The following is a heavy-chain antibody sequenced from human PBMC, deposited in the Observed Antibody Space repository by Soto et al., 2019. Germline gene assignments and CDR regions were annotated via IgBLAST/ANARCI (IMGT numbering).Heavy chain of an antibody. CDR1: GGSFSGYY. V-gene: IGHV4-34*01. CDR2: INHSGST. D-gene: IGHD2-2*02. CDR3: ARGRSYCSSTSCYRGHYYYGMDV. J-gene: IGHJ6*02. Sequence: QVQLQQWGAGLLKPSETLSLTCAVYGGSFSGYYWSWIRQPPGKGLEWIGEINHSGSTNYNPSLKSRVTISVDTSKNLFSLKLSSVTAADTAVYYCARGRSYCSSTSCYRGHYYYGMDVWGQGTTVTVSS.